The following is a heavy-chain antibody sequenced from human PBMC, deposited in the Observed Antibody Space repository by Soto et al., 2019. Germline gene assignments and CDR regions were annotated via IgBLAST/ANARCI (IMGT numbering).Heavy chain of an antibody. J-gene: IGHJ4*02. CDR3: AKDVEGGRLFRGAFDY. CDR2: ISASGGAT. Sequence: EVELVESGGGLVQPGGSLRLSCVASGFTFTSYAMSWVRQAPGKGLEWVAAISASGGATIHADSVKGQLTISRDNYNNTLYLQRNSLRAEDTAVYYCAKDVEGGRLFRGAFDYWGQGTQVTVSS. V-gene: IGHV3-23*04. D-gene: IGHD2-21*01. CDR1: GFTFTSYA.